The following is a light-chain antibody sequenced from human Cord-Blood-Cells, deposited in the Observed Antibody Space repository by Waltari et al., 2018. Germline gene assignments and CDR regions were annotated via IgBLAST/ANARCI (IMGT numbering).Light chain of an antibody. Sequence: QSALTQPRPVSRSPGQSVPISCTGTSSDVGGYNYVSWYQQHPGKAPQLMIYDVSKRPSGVPDRFSGSKSGNTASLTISGLQAEDEADYYCCSYAGSYTWVFGGGTKLTVL. J-gene: IGLJ3*02. CDR3: CSYAGSYTWV. CDR2: DVS. V-gene: IGLV2-11*01. CDR1: SSDVGGYNY.